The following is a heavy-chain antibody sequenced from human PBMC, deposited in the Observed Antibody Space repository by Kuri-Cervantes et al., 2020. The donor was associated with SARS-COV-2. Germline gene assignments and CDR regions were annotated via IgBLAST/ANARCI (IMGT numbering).Heavy chain of an antibody. CDR1: GFTFSSYS. CDR3: AKDPGTMARGHYYYGMDV. D-gene: IGHD3-10*01. Sequence: GESLKISCAASGFTFSSYSMNWVRQAPGKGLEWVSSISSSSSYIYYADSVKGRFTISRDNAKNSLYLQMNSLRAEDTAVYYCAKDPGTMARGHYYYGMDVWGQGTTVTVSS. CDR2: ISSSSSYI. J-gene: IGHJ6*02. V-gene: IGHV3-21*01.